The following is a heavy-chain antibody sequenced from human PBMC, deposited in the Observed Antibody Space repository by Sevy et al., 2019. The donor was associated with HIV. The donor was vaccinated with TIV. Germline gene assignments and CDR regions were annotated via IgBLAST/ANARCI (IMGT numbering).Heavy chain of an antibody. CDR2: VSSDGAIT. V-gene: IGHV3-30-3*01. CDR3: ARTPYGEGYFDY. CDR1: GFTFNNFA. J-gene: IGHJ4*02. D-gene: IGHD4-17*01. Sequence: GGSLRLSCAASGFTFNNFAMHWVRLAPGKGPEWVAVVSSDGAITYYADSVKGRFTISRDNSKNTLYLQMNSLRAEDTAVYYCARTPYGEGYFDYWGQGTLVTVSS.